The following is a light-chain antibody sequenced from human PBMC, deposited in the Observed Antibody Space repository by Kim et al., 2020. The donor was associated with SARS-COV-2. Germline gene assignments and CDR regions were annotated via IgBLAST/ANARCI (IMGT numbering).Light chain of an antibody. Sequence: PGESAPPACRASHNVYINLAWYQPTPGQPPRLLIYDAAIRAAGIPDRFSGSGSGTDFTLTIGSLAPEDFAVYYCQQRGTWPPALTFGGGTKVDIK. CDR2: DAA. CDR3: QQRGTWPPALT. V-gene: IGKV3-11*01. CDR1: HNVYIN. J-gene: IGKJ4*01.